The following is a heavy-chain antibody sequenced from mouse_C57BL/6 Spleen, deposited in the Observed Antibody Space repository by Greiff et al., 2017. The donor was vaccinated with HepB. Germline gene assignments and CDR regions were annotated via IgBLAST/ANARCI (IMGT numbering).Heavy chain of an antibody. Sequence: VHLVESGAELVRPGASVTLSCKASGYTFTDYEMHWVKQTPVHGLEWIGAIDPETGGTAYNQKFKGKAILTADKSSSTAYMELRSLTSEDSAVYYCTRDDWDWFAYWGQGTLVTVSA. D-gene: IGHD4-1*01. CDR2: IDPETGGT. V-gene: IGHV1-15*01. CDR3: TRDDWDWFAY. CDR1: GYTFTDYE. J-gene: IGHJ3*01.